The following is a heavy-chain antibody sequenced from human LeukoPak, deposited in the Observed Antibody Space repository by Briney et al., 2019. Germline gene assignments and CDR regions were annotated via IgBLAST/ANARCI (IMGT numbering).Heavy chain of an antibody. D-gene: IGHD3-3*01. CDR1: GFIFSDYA. CDR3: ARVITIFGVVIICIGY. V-gene: IGHV3-23*01. Sequence: TGGSLRLSCTPSGFIFSDYAMSWVRQAPGKGLEWVSLIHDDGVATYYADSVKGRFTISRDNAKNSLYLQMNSLRAEDTAVYYCARVITIFGVVIICIGYWGQGTLVTVSS. J-gene: IGHJ4*02. CDR2: IHDDGVAT.